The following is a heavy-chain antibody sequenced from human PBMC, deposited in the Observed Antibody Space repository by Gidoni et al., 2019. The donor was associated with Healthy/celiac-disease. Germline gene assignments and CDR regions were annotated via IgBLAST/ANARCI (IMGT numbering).Heavy chain of an antibody. V-gene: IGHV3-9*01. CDR2: ISWNSGSI. Sequence: EVQLVESGGGLVQPGRSLRLSCAASGFTFDDYAMHWVRQAPGKGLEWVSGISWNSGSIGYADSVKGRFTISRDNAKNSLYLQMNSLRAEDTALYYCAKDMDPHSNYDPDFDYWGQGTLVTVSS. CDR3: AKDMDPHSNYDPDFDY. CDR1: GFTFDDYA. D-gene: IGHD4-4*01. J-gene: IGHJ4*02.